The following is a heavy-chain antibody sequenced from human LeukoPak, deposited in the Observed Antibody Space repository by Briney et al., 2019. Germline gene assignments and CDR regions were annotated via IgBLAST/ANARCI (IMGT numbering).Heavy chain of an antibody. CDR2: IIPIFGTA. CDR3: ARAHFNAGDYYYYYMDV. J-gene: IGHJ6*03. CDR1: GGTFSSYA. D-gene: IGHD3-3*02. Sequence: GASVKVSCKASGGTFSSYAISWVRQAPGQGLEWMGGIIPIFGTANYAQKFQGRVTITADKSTSTAYMELSSLRSEDTAVYYCARAHFNAGDYYYYYMDVWGKGTTVTISS. V-gene: IGHV1-69*06.